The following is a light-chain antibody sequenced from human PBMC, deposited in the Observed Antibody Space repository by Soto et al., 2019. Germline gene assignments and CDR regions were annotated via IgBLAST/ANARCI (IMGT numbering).Light chain of an antibody. J-gene: IGLJ2*01. CDR3: CSYAGISTSV. CDR2: EGS. CDR1: SSDVGSYNL. Sequence: QPASVSGSPGQSITISCTGTSSDVGSYNLVSWYQQHPGKAPKLMIYEGSKRPSGVSNRFSGSKSGNTASLTISGLQAEDEADYYCCSYAGISTSVFGGGTKLTVL. V-gene: IGLV2-23*01.